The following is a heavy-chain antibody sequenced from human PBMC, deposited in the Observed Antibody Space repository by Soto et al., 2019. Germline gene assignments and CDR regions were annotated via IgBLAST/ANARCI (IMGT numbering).Heavy chain of an antibody. J-gene: IGHJ6*02. CDR1: GYTFTSYA. Sequence: ASVKVSCKASGYTFTSYAMHWVRQAPGQRLEWMGWINAGNGSTKYSQKFQGRVTITRDTSASTAYMELSSLRSEDTAVYYCARDSRVAGYYYGMDVWGQGTTVTVSS. CDR3: ARDSRVAGYYYGMDV. V-gene: IGHV1-3*01. D-gene: IGHD6-19*01. CDR2: INAGNGST.